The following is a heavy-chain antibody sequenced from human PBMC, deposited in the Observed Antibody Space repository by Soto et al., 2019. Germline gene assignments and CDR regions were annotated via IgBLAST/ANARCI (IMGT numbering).Heavy chain of an antibody. CDR2: ISGSGTST. CDR1: GFTFNSYA. J-gene: IGHJ6*03. CDR3: ARDGRSGGSWVPYYYYYMDV. V-gene: IGHV3-23*01. D-gene: IGHD2-15*01. Sequence: PGGSLRLSCAASGFTFNSYAMSWVRQAPGRGLEWVSAISGSGTSTYYADSVKGRFTISRDNSKNTLYLQMNSLRAEDTAVYYCARDGRSGGSWVPYYYYYMDVWGKGTTVTVSS.